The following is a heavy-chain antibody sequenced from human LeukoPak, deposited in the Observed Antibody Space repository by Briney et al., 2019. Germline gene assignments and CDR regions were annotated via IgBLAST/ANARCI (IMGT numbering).Heavy chain of an antibody. V-gene: IGHV4-30-2*01. Sequence: PSETLSLTCTVSGGSISSGGYYWSWIRQPPGKGLEWIGYIYHSGSTYYNPSLKSRVTISVDRSKNQFSLKLSSVTAADTAVYYCARAGSSSLDYWGQGTLVTVSS. CDR2: IYHSGST. J-gene: IGHJ4*02. CDR3: ARAGSSSLDY. D-gene: IGHD6-6*01. CDR1: GGSISSGGYY.